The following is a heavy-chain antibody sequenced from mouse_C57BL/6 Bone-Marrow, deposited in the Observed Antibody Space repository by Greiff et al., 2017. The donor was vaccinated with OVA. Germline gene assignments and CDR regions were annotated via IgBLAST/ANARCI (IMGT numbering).Heavy chain of an antibody. Sequence: QVQLQQSGPELVKPGASVKISCKASGYAFSSSWMNWVKQRPGKGLEWIGRIYPGDGDTNYNGKFKGKATLTADKSSSTAYMQLSSLTSEDSAVYFCARSEGYEDFDYWGQGTTLTVSS. CDR1: GYAFSSSW. D-gene: IGHD2-2*01. J-gene: IGHJ2*01. V-gene: IGHV1-82*01. CDR2: IYPGDGDT. CDR3: ARSEGYEDFDY.